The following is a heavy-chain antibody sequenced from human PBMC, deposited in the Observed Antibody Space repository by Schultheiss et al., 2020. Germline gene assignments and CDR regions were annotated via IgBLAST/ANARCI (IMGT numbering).Heavy chain of an antibody. J-gene: IGHJ2*01. Sequence: GGSLRLSCAASGFTFSSYGMHWVRQAPGKGLEWVAVISYDGSNKYYADSVKGRFTISRDNSENTLYLQMNSLRAEDTAIYYCARRVIGHWYFDLWGRGTLVTVSS. V-gene: IGHV3-30*03. CDR3: ARRVIGHWYFDL. D-gene: IGHD2-21*01. CDR1: GFTFSSYG. CDR2: ISYDGSNK.